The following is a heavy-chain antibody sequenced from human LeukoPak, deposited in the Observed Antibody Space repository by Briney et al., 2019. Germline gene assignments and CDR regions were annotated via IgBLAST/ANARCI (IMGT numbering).Heavy chain of an antibody. CDR3: AKGGRWDYYDSSH. D-gene: IGHD3-22*01. Sequence: AGGSLRLSCAASGLTFSSYAMTWVRQAPGKGLEWVSGISGSGGTTYYADSVKGRFTISRDNSKNTLYLQMNGLRVEDTAVYYCAKGGRWDYYDSSHWGQGTMVTVSS. CDR2: ISGSGGTT. V-gene: IGHV3-23*01. CDR1: GLTFSSYA. J-gene: IGHJ3*01.